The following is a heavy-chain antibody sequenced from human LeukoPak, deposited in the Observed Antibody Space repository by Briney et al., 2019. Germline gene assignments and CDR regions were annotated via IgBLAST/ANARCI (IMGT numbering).Heavy chain of an antibody. CDR2: ISYDGSNK. J-gene: IGHJ4*02. CDR1: GFTFSSYA. V-gene: IGHV3-30-3*01. D-gene: IGHD3-3*01. Sequence: PGGSLRLSCAASGFTFSSYAMPWVRQAPGKGLEWVAVISYDGSNKYYADSVKGRFTISRDNAKNSLYLQMNSLRDEDTAVYYCARDGYDFWSGYYHASHFDYWGQGTLVTVSS. CDR3: ARDGYDFWSGYYHASHFDY.